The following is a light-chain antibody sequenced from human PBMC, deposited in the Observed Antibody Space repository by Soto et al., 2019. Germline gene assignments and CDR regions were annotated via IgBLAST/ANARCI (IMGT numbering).Light chain of an antibody. J-gene: IGKJ1*01. CDR2: GAS. Sequence: DIQMTQSPSSLSASVGDRVTMTCRANEDISYYLAWYQQKQGKVPKLLIYGASTLQSGVPSRFSGSGSGTDFTLTISSLQPEDIASYYCHKYHSAPRTFAQGTKVEIK. V-gene: IGKV1-27*01. CDR1: EDISYY. CDR3: HKYHSAPRT.